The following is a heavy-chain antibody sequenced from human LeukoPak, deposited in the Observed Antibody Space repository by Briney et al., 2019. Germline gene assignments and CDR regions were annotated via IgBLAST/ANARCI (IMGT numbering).Heavy chain of an antibody. Sequence: GGSLRLSCAASGFTFSSYSMNWVRQAPGKGLEWGSSISSSSSYIYYADSVKGRFTISRDNDKNSLYMHMNRLRAEDTAVYYYARVDEVNGWFDPWGQGTLVTVSS. J-gene: IGHJ5*02. CDR3: ARVDEVNGWFDP. CDR1: GFTFSSYS. V-gene: IGHV3-21*01. CDR2: ISSSSSYI. D-gene: IGHD2-8*01.